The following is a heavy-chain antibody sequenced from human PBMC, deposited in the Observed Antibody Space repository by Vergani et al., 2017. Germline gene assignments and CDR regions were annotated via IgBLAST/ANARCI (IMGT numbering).Heavy chain of an antibody. CDR1: GFTFSNAW. Sequence: EVQLVESGGGLVKPGGSLRLSCAASGFTFSNAWMSWVRQAPGKGLEWVGRIKSKTDGGTTDYAAPVKGRFTISRDDSKNTLYLQMNSLKTEDTAVYYXTTHSLLFGVVITLFDYWGQGTLVTVSS. CDR2: IKSKTDGGTT. V-gene: IGHV3-15*01. CDR3: TTHSLLFGVVITLFDY. D-gene: IGHD3-3*01. J-gene: IGHJ4*02.